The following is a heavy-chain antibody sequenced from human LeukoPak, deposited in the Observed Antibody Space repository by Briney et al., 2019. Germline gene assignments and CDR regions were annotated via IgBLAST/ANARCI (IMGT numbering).Heavy chain of an antibody. D-gene: IGHD6-19*01. CDR3: ARVAVAGIFDY. J-gene: IGHJ4*02. CDR1: GYSISNGYY. CDR2: IYHSGRT. Sequence: SETLSLTCTVSGYSISNGYYWGWMRQPPGKGLEWIGSIYHSGRTHYNPSLKSRVIISVDTSKNQFSLKLSSVTAADTAVYYCARVAVAGIFDYWGQGTLVTVSS. V-gene: IGHV4-38-2*02.